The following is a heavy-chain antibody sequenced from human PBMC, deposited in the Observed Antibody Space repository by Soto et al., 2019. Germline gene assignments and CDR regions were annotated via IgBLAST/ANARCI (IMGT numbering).Heavy chain of an antibody. V-gene: IGHV4-30-4*01. D-gene: IGHD3-10*01. CDR1: GGSISSGDYY. CDR2: IYYSGST. Sequence: QVQLQESGPGLVKPSQTLSLTCTVSGGSISSGDYYWSWIRQPPGKGLEWIGYIYYSGSTYYNPSLKSRVTVSVDTSKTQFSLKLGSMTAAYTAVYYCARVGGFGATTLDSWGQGTLVTVSS. CDR3: ARVGGFGATTLDS. J-gene: IGHJ4*02.